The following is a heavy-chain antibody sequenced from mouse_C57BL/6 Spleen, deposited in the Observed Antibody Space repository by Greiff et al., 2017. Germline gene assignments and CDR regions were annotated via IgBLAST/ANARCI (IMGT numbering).Heavy chain of an antibody. V-gene: IGHV1-69*01. Sequence: QVQLQQPGAELVMPGASVKLSCKASGYTFTSYWMHWVKQRPGQGLEWIGESDPSDSYTNYNQKFKGKSTLTVDKSSSTVYMQLSSLTSEDSAVYYCATYSNYDWYFDVWGTGTTVTVSS. J-gene: IGHJ1*03. CDR3: ATYSNYDWYFDV. CDR2: SDPSDSYT. D-gene: IGHD2-5*01. CDR1: GYTFTSYW.